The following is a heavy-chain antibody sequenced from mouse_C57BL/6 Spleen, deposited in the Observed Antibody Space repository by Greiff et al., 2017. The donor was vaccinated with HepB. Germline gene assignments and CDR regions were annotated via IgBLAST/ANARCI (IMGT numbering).Heavy chain of an antibody. CDR1: GYTFTDYN. CDR2: INPNNGGT. Sequence: EVKLQESGPELVKPGASVKIPCKASGYTFTDYNMDWVKQSHGKSLEWIGDINPNNGGTIYNQKFKGKATLTVDKSSSTAYMELRSLTSEDTAVYYCARKGGDYGSSSYAMDYWGQGTSVTVSS. V-gene: IGHV1-18*01. D-gene: IGHD1-1*01. J-gene: IGHJ4*01. CDR3: ARKGGDYGSSSYAMDY.